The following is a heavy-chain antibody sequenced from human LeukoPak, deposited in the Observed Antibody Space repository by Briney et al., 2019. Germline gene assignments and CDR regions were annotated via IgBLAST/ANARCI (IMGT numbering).Heavy chain of an antibody. J-gene: IGHJ4*02. Sequence: PGGSLRLSCAASGFTFSSYSMNWVRQAPGKGLEWVSAISASGDGIYYTDSVKGRFTMSRDNSKDTLYLQMNSLRADDTAVYYCAKTPGGAAGNRVFDHWGQGALVTVSS. CDR3: AKTPGGAAGNRVFDH. V-gene: IGHV3-23*01. D-gene: IGHD6-13*01. CDR2: ISASGDGI. CDR1: GFTFSSYS.